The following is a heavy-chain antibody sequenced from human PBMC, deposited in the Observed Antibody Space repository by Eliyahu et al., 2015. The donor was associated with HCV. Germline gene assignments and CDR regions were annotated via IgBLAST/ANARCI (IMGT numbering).Heavy chain of an antibody. CDR2: IIGSGSST. Sequence: EVQLLESGGGLVQPGGSLRLSCAASGFTFSSYAMSWVRQAPGKGLEGVSGIIGSGSSTYYADSVKGRFTISRDNPKNTLYLQMNSLRAEDTAVYYCAKGQQQLAHYYGMDVWGQGTTVTVSS. J-gene: IGHJ6*02. D-gene: IGHD6-13*01. V-gene: IGHV3-23*01. CDR1: GFTFSSYA. CDR3: AKGQQQLAHYYGMDV.